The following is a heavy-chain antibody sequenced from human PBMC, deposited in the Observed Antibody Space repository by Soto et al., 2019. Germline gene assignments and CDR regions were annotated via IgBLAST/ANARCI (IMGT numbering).Heavy chain of an antibody. J-gene: IGHJ4*02. V-gene: IGHV3-30*18. CDR1: GFTFSSYG. CDR3: AKDVTSVVAGPHDY. CDR2: ISYDGSNK. Sequence: GGSLRLSCAASGFTFSSYGMHWVRQAPGKGLEWVAVISYDGSNKYYADSVKGRFTISRDNSKNTLYLQVNSLRAEDTAVYYCAKDVTSVVAGPHDYWGQGTLVTVSS. D-gene: IGHD6-19*01.